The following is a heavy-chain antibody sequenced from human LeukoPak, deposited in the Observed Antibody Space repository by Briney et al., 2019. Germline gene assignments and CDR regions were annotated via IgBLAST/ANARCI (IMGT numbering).Heavy chain of an antibody. CDR2: ISSSSSYI. V-gene: IGHV3-21*01. J-gene: IGHJ5*02. D-gene: IGHD2-2*01. CDR1: GFTFSSYS. Sequence: KPGGSLRLSCAASGFTFSSYSMNWVRQAPGKGLEWVSSISSSSSYIYYADSVKGRFTISRDNAKNSLYLQMNSLRAEDTAVYYCARDYCSSTSCYGLNWFDPWGQGTLVTVSS. CDR3: ARDYCSSTSCYGLNWFDP.